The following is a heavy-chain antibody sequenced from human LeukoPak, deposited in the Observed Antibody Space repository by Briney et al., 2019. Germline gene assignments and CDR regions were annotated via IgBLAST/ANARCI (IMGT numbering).Heavy chain of an antibody. CDR2: ISSTGSNI. D-gene: IGHD5-12*01. CDR3: AKGHSAYGTGFDF. Sequence: AGGSLRLSCAASGFTFSTYEMNWVRQAPGKGLEWVSYISSTGSNIYYADSVKGRFTISRDNSKNTLYLQMNSLRAEDTAVYYCAKGHSAYGTGFDFWGQGTLVTVSS. J-gene: IGHJ4*02. V-gene: IGHV3-48*03. CDR1: GFTFSTYE.